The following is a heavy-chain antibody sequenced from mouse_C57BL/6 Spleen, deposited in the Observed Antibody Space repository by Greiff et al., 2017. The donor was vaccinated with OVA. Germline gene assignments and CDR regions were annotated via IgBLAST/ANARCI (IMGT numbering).Heavy chain of an antibody. D-gene: IGHD1-1*01. Sequence: QVHVKQPGAELVKPGASVKLSCKASGYTFTSYWMHWVKQRPGRGLEWIGRIDPNSGSTNYNEKFKSKATLTVDTSSSTAYMQLSSLTSEDSAVYYCARWDYGSSRYFDVWGTGTTVTVSS. J-gene: IGHJ1*03. CDR2: IDPNSGST. CDR3: ARWDYGSSRYFDV. CDR1: GYTFTSYW. V-gene: IGHV1-62-3*01.